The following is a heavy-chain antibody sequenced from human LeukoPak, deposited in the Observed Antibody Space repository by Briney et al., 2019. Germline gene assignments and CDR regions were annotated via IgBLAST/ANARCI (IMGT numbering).Heavy chain of an antibody. V-gene: IGHV4-59*01. J-gene: IGHJ5*02. CDR3: ARVDTAMVTMGSYNWFDP. Sequence: SETLSLTCTVSGGSISSYYWSWIRQPPGKGLEWIGSIYYSGSTNYNPSLKSRVTISVDTSKNQFSLKLSSVTAADTAVYYCARVDTAMVTMGSYNWFDPWGQGTLVTVSS. D-gene: IGHD5-18*01. CDR1: GGSISSYY. CDR2: IYYSGST.